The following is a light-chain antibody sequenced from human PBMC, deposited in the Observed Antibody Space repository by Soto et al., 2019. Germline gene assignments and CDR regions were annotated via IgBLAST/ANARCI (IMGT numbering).Light chain of an antibody. V-gene: IGKV3-20*01. J-gene: IGKJ2*01. Sequence: ELVLTQSPGTLSLSPGERATLSCRASQRMSSNYLAWYQQKPGQAPRLLIYGTSSRATGIPDRFSGSGSGTDFTLTISGLEPEDSSVYYCQQYGTSPSTYTFGQGPKVDIK. CDR2: GTS. CDR1: QRMSSNY. CDR3: QQYGTSPSTYT.